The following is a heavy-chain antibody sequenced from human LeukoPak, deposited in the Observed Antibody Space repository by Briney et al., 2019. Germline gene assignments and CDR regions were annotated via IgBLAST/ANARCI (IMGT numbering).Heavy chain of an antibody. CDR3: ARDSTGSGTYSKIDY. J-gene: IGHJ4*02. Sequence: SETLSLTCTVSGGSMSSSYWSWIRQPPGKGLEWIAYINYSGTTNYNPSLKSRVTILVDKSKNQFSLKLSSVTAADTAVYYCARDSTGSGTYSKIDYWGQGILVTVSS. D-gene: IGHD3-10*01. V-gene: IGHV4-59*12. CDR2: INYSGTT. CDR1: GGSMSSSY.